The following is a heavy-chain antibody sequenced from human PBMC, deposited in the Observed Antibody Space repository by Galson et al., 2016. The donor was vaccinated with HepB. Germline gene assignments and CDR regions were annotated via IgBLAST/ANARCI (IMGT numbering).Heavy chain of an antibody. J-gene: IGHJ6*02. D-gene: IGHD3-3*01. V-gene: IGHV3-30*18. CDR1: GFRVSSYG. CDR3: AEGGTSFGGNYGMDAWGEGTFTVSPDKSQNHLYLQMNRLQGEDTTESYGAKGDTIFCRYYGMDV. CDR2: ISYEGSNK. Sequence: SLRLSCAASGFRVSSYGMHWVRQAPGKGLEWAAGISYEGSNKYYADSVERRFTMSRSNSKNMLYLLMNSLIGEETAVYYWAEGGTSFGGNYGMDAWGEGTFTVSPDKSQNHLYLQMNRLQGEDTTESYGAKGDTIFCRYYGMDVRGQGTTVTVSS.